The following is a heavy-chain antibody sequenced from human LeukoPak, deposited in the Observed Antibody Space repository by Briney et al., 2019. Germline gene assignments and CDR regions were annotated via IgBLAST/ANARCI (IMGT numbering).Heavy chain of an antibody. CDR3: ARRFCSGGSCYEAS. D-gene: IGHD2-15*01. CDR2: ISYSGST. Sequence: PSETLSLTCTVSGGSISSYYWSWIRQPPGEGLEWIGYISYSGSTNYNPSLKSRVTISVDTPKNHFSLKVRSVTAADTAVYYCARRFCSGGSCYEASWGQGTLVTVSS. J-gene: IGHJ5*02. CDR1: GGSISSYY. V-gene: IGHV4-59*01.